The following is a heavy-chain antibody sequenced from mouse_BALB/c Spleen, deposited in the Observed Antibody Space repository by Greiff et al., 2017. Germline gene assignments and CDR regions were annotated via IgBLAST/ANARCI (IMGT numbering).Heavy chain of an antibody. Sequence: EVMLVESGPGLVKPSQSLSLTCTVTGYSITSDYAWTWIRQFPGNKLEWMGYISYSGSTSYNPSLKSRISITRDTSKNQFFLQLNSVTTEDTATYYCARRGFDYGKAFDYWGQGTTLTVSS. CDR1: GYSITSDYA. CDR3: ARRGFDYGKAFDY. J-gene: IGHJ2*01. CDR2: ISYSGST. D-gene: IGHD2-1*01. V-gene: IGHV3-2*02.